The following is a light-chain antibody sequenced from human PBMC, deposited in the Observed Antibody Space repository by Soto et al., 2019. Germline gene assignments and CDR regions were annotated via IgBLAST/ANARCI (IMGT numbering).Light chain of an antibody. V-gene: IGKV3D-20*01. Sequence: EIVLTQSPATLSLSPGDRATLSCGASQSVSSSYVAWSQQKAGLAPRLLIYDGSSRASGIPDRFSGSGSGTDFTLTIGRLEPEDFAVYYCQQYDNSAPLSFGGGTKVEMK. CDR3: QQYDNSAPLS. CDR1: QSVSSSY. J-gene: IGKJ4*01. CDR2: DGS.